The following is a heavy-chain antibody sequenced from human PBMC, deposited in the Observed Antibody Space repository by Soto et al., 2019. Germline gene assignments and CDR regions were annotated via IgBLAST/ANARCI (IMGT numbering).Heavy chain of an antibody. V-gene: IGHV4-59*01. D-gene: IGHD5-18*01. CDR3: ARGGYRTLAWFDP. CDR2: IYHSGTT. CDR1: GGSISNYY. Sequence: SETLSLTCTVSGGSISNYYWSWIRQSPGKGLEWIANIYHSGTTNYNLSLKGRVSISIDSSKNQVSLRLKSVTAADTAVYYCARGGYRTLAWFDPLGQLTLVTVSS. J-gene: IGHJ5*02.